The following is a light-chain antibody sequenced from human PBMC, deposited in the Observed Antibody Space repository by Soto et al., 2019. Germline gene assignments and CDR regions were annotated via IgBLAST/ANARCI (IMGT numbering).Light chain of an antibody. CDR3: QQRRA. Sequence: EIVSTQSPATLSLSPGERATLSCRASQSVSSYLAWYQQKPGQAPRLLIYDASNRATGIPARFSGSGSGTDFTLTISSLEPEDFAVYYCQQRRAFGGGTKVEIK. J-gene: IGKJ4*01. CDR1: QSVSSY. V-gene: IGKV3-11*01. CDR2: DAS.